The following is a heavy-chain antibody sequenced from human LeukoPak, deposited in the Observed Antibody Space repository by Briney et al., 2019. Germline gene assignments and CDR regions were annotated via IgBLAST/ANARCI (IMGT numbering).Heavy chain of an antibody. J-gene: IGHJ5*02. CDR3: ARVGVYRGSSFNWFDP. V-gene: IGHV1-2*02. CDR1: GYTFTGYY. Sequence: ASVKVSCRASGYTFTGYYMHWVRQAPGQGLEWMGWINPNSGGTNYAQKFQGRVTMTRDTSISTAYMELSRLRSDDTAVYYCARVGVYRGSSFNWFDPWGQGTLVTVSS. D-gene: IGHD1-26*01. CDR2: INPNSGGT.